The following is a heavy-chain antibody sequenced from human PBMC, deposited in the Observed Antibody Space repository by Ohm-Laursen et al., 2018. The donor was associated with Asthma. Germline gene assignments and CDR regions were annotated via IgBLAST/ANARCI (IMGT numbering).Heavy chain of an antibody. CDR1: GFTFSDYY. D-gene: IGHD6-19*01. V-gene: IGHV3-11*04. CDR3: AKHFYSGYSSGWYHYYFDY. CDR2: ISSSGSTI. Sequence: SLRLSCAASGFTFSDYYMSWIRQAPGKGLEWVSYISSSGSTIYYADSVKGRFTISRDNAKNSLYLQMNSLRAEDTAVYYCAKHFYSGYSSGWYHYYFDYWGQGTLVTVSS. J-gene: IGHJ4*02.